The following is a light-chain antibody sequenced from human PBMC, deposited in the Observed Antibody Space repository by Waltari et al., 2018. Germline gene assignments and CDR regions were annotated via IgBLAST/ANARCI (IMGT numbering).Light chain of an antibody. J-gene: IGLJ3*02. CDR3: GTWDSSLSAWV. V-gene: IGLV1-51*01. Sequence: QSVLTQPPSVSAAPGQKVTISCSGSSSNIGNNYVSWYQQLPGTAPKLLIYDNKNRPSGIPGRFPGSKSGTSATLGITGLQTGDEADYYCGTWDSSLSAWVFGGGTKLTVL. CDR1: SSNIGNNY. CDR2: DNK.